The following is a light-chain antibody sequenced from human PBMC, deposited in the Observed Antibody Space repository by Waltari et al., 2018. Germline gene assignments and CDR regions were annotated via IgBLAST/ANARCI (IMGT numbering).Light chain of an antibody. Sequence: QSALTQPASVSGSPGQSITISCTGTSSDVGSYNVVSWYQQHPGKAPKLMIYDVSKRPSGVSNRFSGSKSGNTASLTISGLQVEDEADYYCCSYAGSSTFLFVGGTKLTVL. CDR3: CSYAGSSTFL. J-gene: IGLJ2*01. CDR1: SSDVGSYNV. V-gene: IGLV2-23*02. CDR2: DVS.